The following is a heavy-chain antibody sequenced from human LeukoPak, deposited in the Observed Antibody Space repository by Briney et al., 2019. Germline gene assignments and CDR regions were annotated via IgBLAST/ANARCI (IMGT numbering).Heavy chain of an antibody. J-gene: IGHJ4*02. CDR3: ARSGIAAAGTSDY. CDR1: GFTFSSYW. CDR2: ISSSGSTI. D-gene: IGHD6-13*01. V-gene: IGHV3-48*04. Sequence: PGGSLRLSCAASGFTFSSYWMSWVRQAPGKGLEWVSYISSSGSTIYYADSVKGRFTISRDNAKNSLYLQMNSLRAEDTAVYYCARSGIAAAGTSDYWGQGTLVTVSS.